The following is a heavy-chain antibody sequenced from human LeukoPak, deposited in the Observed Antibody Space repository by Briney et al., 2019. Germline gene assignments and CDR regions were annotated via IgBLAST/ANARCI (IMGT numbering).Heavy chain of an antibody. J-gene: IGHJ4*02. CDR3: ATITGPRDY. V-gene: IGHV3-30*02. CDR2: IPFEGHNR. Sequence: GGSLRLFCTASRFIFKTYGIHWVRQAPGKGLEWVAFIPFEGHNRYYTDSVKGRFTVSRDNSMNTVHLQMESLRVDDTALYYCATITGPRDYWGQGARVTVSS. CDR1: RFIFKTYG. D-gene: IGHD1-1*01.